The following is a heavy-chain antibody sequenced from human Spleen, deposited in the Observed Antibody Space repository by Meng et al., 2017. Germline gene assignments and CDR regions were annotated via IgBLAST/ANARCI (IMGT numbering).Heavy chain of an antibody. Sequence: ASVKVSCKASGYTFTSYYMHWVRQAPGQGLEWMGIINPSGGSTSYAQKFQGRVTMTRDTSTSTVYMELSSLRSEDTAVYYCARMYCSGGDCYSFDAFDIWGQGTMVTVSS. V-gene: IGHV1-46*01. D-gene: IGHD2-15*01. CDR1: GYTFTSYY. CDR2: INPSGGST. CDR3: ARMYCSGGDCYSFDAFDI. J-gene: IGHJ3*02.